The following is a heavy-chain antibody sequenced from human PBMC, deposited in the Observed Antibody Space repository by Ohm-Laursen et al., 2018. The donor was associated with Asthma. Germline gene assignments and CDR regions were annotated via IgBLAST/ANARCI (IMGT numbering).Heavy chain of an antibody. J-gene: IGHJ3*02. CDR1: GFTFRSYA. CDR3: TRAMIVLVITTGAFDI. Sequence: SLRLSCAASGFTFRSYAMHWVRQAPGKGLEWVGFIRSKAYGGTSDYAASVKGRFTISRDDSKSIAYLQMNSLKTEDTAVYYCTRAMIVLVITTGAFDIWGQGTMVTVSS. V-gene: IGHV3-49*02. D-gene: IGHD3-22*01. CDR2: IRSKAYGGTS.